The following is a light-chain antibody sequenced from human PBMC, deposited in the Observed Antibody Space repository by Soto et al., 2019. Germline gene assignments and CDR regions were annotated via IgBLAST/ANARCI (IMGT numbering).Light chain of an antibody. Sequence: TQSPGTLSLSPGERATLSCRAVQSVTSTYMAWYQQNPGQAPRLLIYATSFRATGIPDRFRGSGSGTDFTLTISSLEPEDSAVYYCQDSSTSPWPFGQGTKVEIK. CDR1: QSVTSTY. CDR2: ATS. J-gene: IGKJ1*01. V-gene: IGKV3-20*01. CDR3: QDSSTSPWP.